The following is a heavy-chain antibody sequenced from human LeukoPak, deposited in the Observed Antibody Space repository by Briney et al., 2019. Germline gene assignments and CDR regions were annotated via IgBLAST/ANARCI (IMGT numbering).Heavy chain of an antibody. CDR1: GGTFISYA. D-gene: IGHD4/OR15-4a*01. V-gene: IGHV1-69*13. CDR3: AREMDDYSFDY. CDR2: IIPIFGTA. J-gene: IGHJ4*02. Sequence: ASVKVSCKASGGTFISYAISWVRQAPGQGLEWMGGIIPIFGTANYAQKFQGRVTITADESTSTAYMELSSLRSEDTAVYYCAREMDDYSFDYWGQGTLVTVSS.